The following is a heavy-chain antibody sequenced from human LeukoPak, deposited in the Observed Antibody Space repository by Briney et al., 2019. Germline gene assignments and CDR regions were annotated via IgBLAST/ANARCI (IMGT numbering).Heavy chain of an antibody. V-gene: IGHV1-2*02. Sequence: ASVKVSCKASGYTFTSYDINWVRQATGQGLEWMGWINPNSGGTNYAQKFQGRVTMTRGTSISTAYMELSRLRSDDTAVYYCAREGSSGWYEYWGQGTLVTVSS. D-gene: IGHD6-19*01. CDR1: GYTFTSYD. CDR2: INPNSGGT. J-gene: IGHJ4*02. CDR3: AREGSSGWYEY.